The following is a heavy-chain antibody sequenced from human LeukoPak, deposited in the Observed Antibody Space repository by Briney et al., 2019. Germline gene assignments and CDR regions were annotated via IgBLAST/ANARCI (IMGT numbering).Heavy chain of an antibody. V-gene: IGHV3-74*01. J-gene: IGHJ6*03. CDR3: AKRQGYMDV. Sequence: PGGSLRLSCAVSGFTFSTYWMHWVRQAPGKGLMWVSRINGDGSSTSYGDSVKGRFTISRDNSKNTLYLQMNSLRAEDTAVYYCAKRQGYMDVWGKGTTVTVSS. CDR2: INGDGSST. CDR1: GFTFSTYW.